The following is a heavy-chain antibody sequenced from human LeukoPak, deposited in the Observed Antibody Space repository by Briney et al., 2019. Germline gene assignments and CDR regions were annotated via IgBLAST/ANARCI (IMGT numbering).Heavy chain of an antibody. D-gene: IGHD1-26*01. CDR2: INPNSGGT. J-gene: IGHJ6*03. CDR1: GYTFTGYY. Sequence: ASVKVSCKASGYTFTGYYMHWVRQAPGQGLEWMGWINPNSGGTNYAQKFQGRVTMTRDSSISTAYMELSRLRSDDTAVYYCARSPPGSYYYYYYYYMDVWGKGTTVTVSS. V-gene: IGHV1-2*02. CDR3: ARSPPGSYYYYYYYYMDV.